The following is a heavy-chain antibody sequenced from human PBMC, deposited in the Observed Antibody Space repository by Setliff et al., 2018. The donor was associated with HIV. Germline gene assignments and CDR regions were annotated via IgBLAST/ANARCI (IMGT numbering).Heavy chain of an antibody. CDR1: GGSIRSSSYY. Sequence: SETLSLTCTVSGGSIRSSSYYWGWIRQPPGKGLEWIGSIYYSGSTYYNPSLKSRVTISVDTSKNQFSLKLSSVTAADTAVYYCARVLYRGSGSYYFDYWGQGTLVTVSS. D-gene: IGHD3-10*01. J-gene: IGHJ4*02. CDR2: IYYSGST. V-gene: IGHV4-39*07. CDR3: ARVLYRGSGSYYFDY.